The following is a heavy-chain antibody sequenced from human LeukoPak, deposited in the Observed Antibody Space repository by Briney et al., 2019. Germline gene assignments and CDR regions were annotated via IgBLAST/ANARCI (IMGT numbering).Heavy chain of an antibody. Sequence: PGGSLRLSCGASGFTFSSYWMHWVRQAPGKGLVWVSGINSDGGTTTYADSVKGRFTISRDNAKNSLYLQMNSLRAEDTAVYYCARGTMFPYYFDYWGQGTLVTVSS. CDR1: GFTFSSYW. CDR3: ARGTMFPYYFDY. V-gene: IGHV3-74*01. J-gene: IGHJ4*02. CDR2: INSDGGTT. D-gene: IGHD3-10*02.